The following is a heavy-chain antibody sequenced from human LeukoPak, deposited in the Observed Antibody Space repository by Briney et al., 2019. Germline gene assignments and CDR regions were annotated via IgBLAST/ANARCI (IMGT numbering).Heavy chain of an antibody. CDR2: LFNSGST. Sequence: SETLSLTCIVSGGSISSRSYYWGWISPPPGMRQESIGTLFNSGSTYCNSSLQSRATISVDTSKNQSTLRLSSVTAADTAMYYCAIHPRLAARGNYNFDYWGQGTLVTVSS. CDR3: AIHPRLAARGNYNFDY. V-gene: IGHV4-39*01. CDR1: GGSISSRSYY. D-gene: IGHD6-6*01. J-gene: IGHJ4*02.